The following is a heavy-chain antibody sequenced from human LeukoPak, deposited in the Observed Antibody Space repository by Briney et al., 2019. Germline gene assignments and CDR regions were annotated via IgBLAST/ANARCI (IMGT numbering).Heavy chain of an antibody. Sequence: PGGSLRLSCAASGFTFSSYAMHWVRQAPGKGLEYVSAISNNGGSTYHANSVKGRFNISRDNSKNTLYLQMGSLRAEDMAVYYCVRVSGSYGYWGQGTLVTVSS. CDR3: VRVSGSYGY. CDR1: GFTFSSYA. J-gene: IGHJ4*02. V-gene: IGHV3-64*01. CDR2: ISNNGGST. D-gene: IGHD1-26*01.